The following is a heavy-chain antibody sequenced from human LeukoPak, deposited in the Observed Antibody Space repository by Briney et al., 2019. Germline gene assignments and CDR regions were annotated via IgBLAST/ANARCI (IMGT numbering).Heavy chain of an antibody. Sequence: PSETLSLTCTVSGGSISSSSYYWGWIRQPPGKGLEWIGSIYYSGSTYYNPSLKSRVTISVDTSKNQFSLKLSSVTAADTAVYYCARQGPISYCSSTSCYTGGAAFDIWGQGTMVTVSS. CDR2: IYYSGST. V-gene: IGHV4-39*01. CDR1: GGSISSSSYY. D-gene: IGHD2-2*02. J-gene: IGHJ3*02. CDR3: ARQGPISYCSSTSCYTGGAAFDI.